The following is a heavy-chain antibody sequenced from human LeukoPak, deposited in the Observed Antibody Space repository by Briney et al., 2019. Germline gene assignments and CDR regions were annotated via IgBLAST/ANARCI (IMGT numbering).Heavy chain of an antibody. CDR3: ARDGPAQMVDFDY. CDR1: GYTFTGSGWY. J-gene: IGHJ4*02. D-gene: IGHD3-10*01. CDR2: IHPNNGAT. Sequence: GDSVKVSCKASGYTFTGSGWYLYWLRQGPGQRLECVGWIHPNNGATLYAQKFQGRVAMTTDTSISTAYMELSRLRPDDTAMYYCARDGPAQMVDFDYWGQGTLVTVSS. V-gene: IGHV1-2*02.